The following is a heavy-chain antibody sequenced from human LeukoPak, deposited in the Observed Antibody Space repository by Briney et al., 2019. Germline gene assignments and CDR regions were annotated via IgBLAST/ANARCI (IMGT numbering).Heavy chain of an antibody. CDR2: INHSGST. V-gene: IGHV4-34*01. Sequence: PSETLSLTCAVYGGSFSGYYWSWIRQPPGKGLEGIGEINHSGSTNYNPSLKSRVTISVDTSKNQFSLKLSSVTAADTAVYYCARGTDYGGKGFDYWGQGTLVTVSS. CDR3: ARGTDYGGKGFDY. CDR1: GGSFSGYY. J-gene: IGHJ4*02. D-gene: IGHD4-23*01.